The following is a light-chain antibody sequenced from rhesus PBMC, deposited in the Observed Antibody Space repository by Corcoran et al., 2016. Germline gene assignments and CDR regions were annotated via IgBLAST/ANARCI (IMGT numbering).Light chain of an antibody. V-gene: IGKV1-66*01. CDR2: YAS. Sequence: DIQMTQSPSSLSVFVGDTVTITCRASQGINLYLSWYQQKPGKAPKALIYYASDLEAGVPSRFSGRGSGTDYTLTIRSLQPEDIATYYCQQYGISPYSFGQGTKLEIK. CDR3: QQYGISPYS. J-gene: IGKJ2*01. CDR1: QGINLY.